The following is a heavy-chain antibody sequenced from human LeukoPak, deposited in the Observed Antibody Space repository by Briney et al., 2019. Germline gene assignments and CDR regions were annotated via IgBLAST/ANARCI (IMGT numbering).Heavy chain of an antibody. D-gene: IGHD3-10*01. CDR2: IIPIFGTA. V-gene: IGHV1-69*13. CDR1: GGTFSSYA. J-gene: IGHJ4*02. CDR3: ARGRGRKYYGSGSYFN. Sequence: SVKVSCKASGGTFSSYAISWVRQAPGQVLEWMGGIIPIFGTANYAQKFQGRVTITADESTSTAYMELSSLRSEDTAVYYCARGRGRKYYGSGSYFNWGQGTLVTVSS.